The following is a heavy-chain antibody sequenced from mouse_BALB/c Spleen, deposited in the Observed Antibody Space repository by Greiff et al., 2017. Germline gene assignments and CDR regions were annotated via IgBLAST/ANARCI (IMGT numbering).Heavy chain of an antibody. CDR3: ARERGYDVDYYAMDD. CDR1: GYTFTDYA. CDR2: ISTYYGDA. Sequence: QVQLQQSGAELVRPGVSVKISCKGSGYTFTDYAMHWVKQSHAKSLEWIGVISTYYGDASYNQKFKGKATMTVDKSSSTAYMELARLTSEDSAIYYGARERGYDVDYYAMDDWGQGTSVTVSS. J-gene: IGHJ4*01. V-gene: IGHV1S137*01. D-gene: IGHD2-2*01.